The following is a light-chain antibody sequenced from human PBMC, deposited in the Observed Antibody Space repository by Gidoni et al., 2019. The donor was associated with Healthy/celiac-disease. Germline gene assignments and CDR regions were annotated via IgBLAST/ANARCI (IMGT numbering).Light chain of an antibody. J-gene: IGKJ1*01. Sequence: DIVLTQSPGTLSLSPGERATLSCRASQSVSSSYLAWYQQKPGQAPRRLIYGASSRATCIPDRFSGSGSGTDFTLTISRLEPEDLAVYYCQQYGSSSWTFGQGTKVEIK. V-gene: IGKV3-20*01. CDR3: QQYGSSSWT. CDR2: GAS. CDR1: QSVSSSY.